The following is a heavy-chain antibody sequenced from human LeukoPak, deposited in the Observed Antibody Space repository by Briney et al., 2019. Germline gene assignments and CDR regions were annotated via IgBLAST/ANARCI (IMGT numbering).Heavy chain of an antibody. J-gene: IGHJ3*02. CDR2: ISSSSSYI. CDR1: GFTFSSYE. Sequence: PGGSLRLSCAASGFTFSSYEMNWVRQAPGKGLEWVSSISSSSSYIYYADSVKGRFTISRDNAKNSLYLQMNSLRAEDTAVYYCAVNYCSSTSCYVDAFDIWGQGTMVTVSS. V-gene: IGHV3-21*01. D-gene: IGHD2-2*01. CDR3: AVNYCSSTSCYVDAFDI.